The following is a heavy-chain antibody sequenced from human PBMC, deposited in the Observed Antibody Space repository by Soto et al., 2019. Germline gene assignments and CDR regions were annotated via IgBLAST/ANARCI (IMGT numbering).Heavy chain of an antibody. CDR3: AKATSSSSGYFDY. CDR2: ISYDGSNK. D-gene: IGHD6-6*01. J-gene: IGHJ4*02. CDR1: GFTFSSYG. Sequence: GGSLRLSCAASGFTFSSYGMHWVRQAPGKGLEWVAVISYDGSNKYYADSVKGRFIISRDNSKNTLYLQMNSLRAEDTAVYYCAKATSSSSGYFDYWGQGTLVTVSS. V-gene: IGHV3-30*18.